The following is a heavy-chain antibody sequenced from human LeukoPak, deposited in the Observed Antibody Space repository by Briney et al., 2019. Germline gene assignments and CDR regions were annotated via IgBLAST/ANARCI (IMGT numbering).Heavy chain of an antibody. D-gene: IGHD4-17*01. V-gene: IGHV4-34*01. J-gene: IGHJ3*02. CDR2: INHSGSA. CDR1: GGSFSGYY. CDR3: ASDYGDYVGAFDI. Sequence: SETLSLTCAVYGGSFSGYYWSWIRQPPGKGLEWIGEINHSGSANYNPSLKSRVTISVDTSKNQFSLKLSSVTAADTAVYYCASDYGDYVGAFDIWGQGTMVTVSS.